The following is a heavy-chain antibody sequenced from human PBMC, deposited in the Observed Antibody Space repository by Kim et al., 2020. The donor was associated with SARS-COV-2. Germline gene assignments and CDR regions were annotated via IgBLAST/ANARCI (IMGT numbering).Heavy chain of an antibody. D-gene: IGHD3-22*01. J-gene: IGHJ5*02. CDR1: GGSISSGGYY. CDR2: IYYSGST. CDR3: ARVLRGYYDSSGYYYPLEFDP. V-gene: IGHV4-31*03. Sequence: SETLSLTCTVSGGSISSGGYYWSWIRQHPGKVLEWIGYIYYSGSTYYNPSLKSRVTISVDTSKNQFSLKLSSVTAADTAVYYCARVLRGYYDSSGYYYPLEFDPWGQGTLVTVSS.